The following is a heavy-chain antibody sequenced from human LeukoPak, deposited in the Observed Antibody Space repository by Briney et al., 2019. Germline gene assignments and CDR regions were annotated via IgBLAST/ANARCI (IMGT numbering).Heavy chain of an antibody. Sequence: SETLSLTCTVSGGSISSYYWSWIRQPPGKGLEWIGYIYYSGNTKYNPSLKGRVTISVDTSKNQFSLKVTSVTAADTAVYYCARHYSYYGSGTYFDSWGQGTLVTVSS. CDR2: IYYSGNT. V-gene: IGHV4-59*01. CDR3: ARHYSYYGSGTYFDS. D-gene: IGHD3-10*01. J-gene: IGHJ4*02. CDR1: GGSISSYY.